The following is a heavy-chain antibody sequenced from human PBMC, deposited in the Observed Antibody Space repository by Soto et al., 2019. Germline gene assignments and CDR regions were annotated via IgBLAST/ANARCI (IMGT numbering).Heavy chain of an antibody. CDR2: INAGNGNT. D-gene: IGHD4-4*01. Sequence: GASVKVSCKAPGYTFTSYAMHWVRQAPGQRLEWMGWINAGNGNTKYSQKFQGRVTITRDTSASTAYMELSSLRSEDTAVYYCARDRTVTLDYYYYYMDVWGKGTTVTVSS. CDR1: GYTFTSYA. V-gene: IGHV1-3*01. CDR3: ARDRTVTLDYYYYYMDV. J-gene: IGHJ6*03.